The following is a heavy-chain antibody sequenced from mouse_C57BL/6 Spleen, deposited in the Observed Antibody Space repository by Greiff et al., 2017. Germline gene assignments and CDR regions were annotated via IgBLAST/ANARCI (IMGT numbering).Heavy chain of an antibody. Sequence: EVKLMESGEGLVKPGGSLKLSCAASGFTFSSYAMSWVRQTPEKRLEWVAYISSGGDYIYYADTVKGRFTISRDNARNTLYLQMSSLKSEDTAMYYCTRDRGYYGNSYFDYWGQGTTLTVSS. CDR2: ISSGGDYI. D-gene: IGHD2-1*01. CDR1: GFTFSSYA. V-gene: IGHV5-9-1*02. CDR3: TRDRGYYGNSYFDY. J-gene: IGHJ2*01.